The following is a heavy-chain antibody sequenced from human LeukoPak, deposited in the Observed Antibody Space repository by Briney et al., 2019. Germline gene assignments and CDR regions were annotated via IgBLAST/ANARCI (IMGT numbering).Heavy chain of an antibody. CDR1: GGSISSSNW. V-gene: IGHV4-4*02. J-gene: IGHJ6*03. D-gene: IGHD3-3*01. CDR3: ARGFAGYYDFWSGYYTGYYYYYMDV. Sequence: PSGTLSLTCAVSGGSISSSNWWSWVRQPPGKGLEWIGEIYHSGSTNYNPSLKSRVTISVDKSKNQFSLKLSSVTAADTAVYYCARGFAGYYDFWSGYYTGYYYYYMDVWGKGTTVTVSS. CDR2: IYHSGST.